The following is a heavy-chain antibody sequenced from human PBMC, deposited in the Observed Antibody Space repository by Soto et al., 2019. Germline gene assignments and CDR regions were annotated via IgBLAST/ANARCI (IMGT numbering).Heavy chain of an antibody. D-gene: IGHD2-2*01. CDR1: GGTFNNFA. J-gene: IGHJ6*02. Sequence: QVQLVQSGAEVKKPGSSVKVSCKSSGGTFNNFAISWVRQAPGQGLEWMGGIIPILGTAKYAQKLQGRVTITADESTSTAYMVLSSLRSQDPAVYYCARDLARDIVVVPFGNSYGMDVWGQGTTVTVSS. V-gene: IGHV1-69*19. CDR3: ARDLARDIVVVPFGNSYGMDV. CDR2: IIPILGTA.